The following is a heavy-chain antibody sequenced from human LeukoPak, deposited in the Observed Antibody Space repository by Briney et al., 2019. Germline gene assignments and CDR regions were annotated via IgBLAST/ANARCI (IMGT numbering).Heavy chain of an antibody. Sequence: ASVKVSCKASGYTFSRNAIHWVRQAPGQRLEWMGRINGDNGSTKYSQKFQGRVTVTRDTSAGTAYMELSSLRSEDTAVYYCARDLTLGGDAFDIWGQGTMVTVSS. CDR2: INGDNGST. CDR3: ARDLTLGGDAFDI. J-gene: IGHJ3*02. V-gene: IGHV1-3*01. CDR1: GYTFSRNA. D-gene: IGHD3-16*01.